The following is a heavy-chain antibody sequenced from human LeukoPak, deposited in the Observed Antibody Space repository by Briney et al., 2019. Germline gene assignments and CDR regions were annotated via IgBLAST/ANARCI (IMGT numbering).Heavy chain of an antibody. CDR2: LSFDESS. Sequence: GTSLRLSCATSGINFGASIMHWIRQAPGKGLEWVAGLSFDESSYYGGPVEGRFIISGDNSKRTLYLQMNSLKVEDTALYYCAREGHSSGFAPAFDTWGQGTMVTVSS. CDR1: GINFGASI. J-gene: IGHJ3*02. CDR3: AREGHSSGFAPAFDT. D-gene: IGHD6-19*01. V-gene: IGHV3-30*04.